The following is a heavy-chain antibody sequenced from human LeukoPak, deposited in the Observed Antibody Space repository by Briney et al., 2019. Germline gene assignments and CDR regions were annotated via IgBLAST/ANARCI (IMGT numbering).Heavy chain of an antibody. V-gene: IGHV1-18*01. CDR3: ARSGLLYQLLDY. J-gene: IGHJ4*02. CDR2: ISAYNGNT. Sequence: ASVKVSCKASGYTFTSYGISWVRQAPGQGLEWMGWISAYNGNTNYAQKFQGRVTITADESTSTAYMELSSLRSEGTAVYYCARSGLLYQLLDYWGQGTLVTVSS. D-gene: IGHD2-2*01. CDR1: GYTFTSYG.